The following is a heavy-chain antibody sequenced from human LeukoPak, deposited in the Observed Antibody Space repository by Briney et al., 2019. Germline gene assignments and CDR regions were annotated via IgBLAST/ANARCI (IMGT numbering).Heavy chain of an antibody. CDR2: IYYSGTT. J-gene: IGHJ4*02. Sequence: PSQTLSLTCTVSGASISSGGYYWSWIRQHPGKGLEWIGYIYYSGTTYYNPSLKSRITISVDTPKNHFSLKLSSVTAADTAVYYCARSLSGTYATFDSWGQGTVVTVSS. V-gene: IGHV4-31*03. CDR3: ARSLSGTYATFDS. D-gene: IGHD1-26*01. CDR1: GASISSGGYY.